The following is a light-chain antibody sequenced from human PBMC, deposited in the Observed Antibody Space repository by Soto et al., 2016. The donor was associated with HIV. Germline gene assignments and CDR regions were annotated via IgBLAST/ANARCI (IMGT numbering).Light chain of an antibody. Sequence: DVVMTQSPLSLPVTLGQTASISCRSSQSLVHSDGNIYLNWFQQRPGQPPRRLLYKVSRRDSGVPDRFSGSGSGTDFTLKISRVEAEDVGVYYCMQGKYWRTFGQGTKVEIK. V-gene: IGKV2-30*02. CDR3: MQGKYWRT. CDR2: KVS. J-gene: IGKJ1*01. CDR1: QSLVHSDGNIY.